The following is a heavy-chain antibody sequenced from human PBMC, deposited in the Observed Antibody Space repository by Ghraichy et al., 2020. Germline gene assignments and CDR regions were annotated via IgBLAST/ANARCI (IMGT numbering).Heavy chain of an antibody. J-gene: IGHJ4*02. D-gene: IGHD1-26*01. CDR3: ARTPSSGSSDDY. V-gene: IGHV3-30-3*01. CDR1: GFTFSSYA. Sequence: GGSLRLSCAASGFTFSSYAMHWVRQAPGKGLEWVAVISYDGSNKYYADSVKGRFTISRDNSKNTLYLQMNSLRAEDTAVYYCARTPSSGSSDDYWGQGTLVTVSS. CDR2: ISYDGSNK.